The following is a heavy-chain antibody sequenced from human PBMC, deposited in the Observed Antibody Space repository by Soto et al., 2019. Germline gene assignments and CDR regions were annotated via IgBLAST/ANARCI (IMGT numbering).Heavy chain of an antibody. V-gene: IGHV4-34*01. D-gene: IGHD2-15*01. Sequence: SETMSLTCAVYGGSFRVYYWSWIRQPPGKGLEWIGEINHSGSTNYNPSLKSRVTISVDTSKNQFSLKLSSVTAADTAVYYCARILLGVVAATRRYYYYYMDVWGKGTTVTVSS. J-gene: IGHJ6*03. CDR3: ARILLGVVAATRRYYYYYMDV. CDR2: INHSGST. CDR1: GGSFRVYY.